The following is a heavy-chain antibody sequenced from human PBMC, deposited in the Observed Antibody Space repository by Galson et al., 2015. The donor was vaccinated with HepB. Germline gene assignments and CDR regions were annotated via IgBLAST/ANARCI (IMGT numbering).Heavy chain of an antibody. CDR2: IKQDGSEK. Sequence: SLRLSCAASGFTFSSYWMSWVRQAPGKGLEWVANIKQDGSEKYYVDSVKGRFTISRDNAKNSLYLQMNSLRAEDTAVYYCARVVRGVNPETIDYWGQGTLVTVSS. V-gene: IGHV3-7*03. D-gene: IGHD3-10*01. J-gene: IGHJ4*02. CDR3: ARVVRGVNPETIDY. CDR1: GFTFSSYW.